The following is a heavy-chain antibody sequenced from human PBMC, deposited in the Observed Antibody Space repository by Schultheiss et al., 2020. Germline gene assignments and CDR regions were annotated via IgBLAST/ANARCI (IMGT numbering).Heavy chain of an antibody. J-gene: IGHJ4*02. CDR3: AKERYSYGRSPFDY. CDR2: ISGSGGST. CDR1: GFTVSSNY. D-gene: IGHD5-18*01. Sequence: GGSLRLSCAASGFTVSSNYMSWVRQAPGKGLEWVSGISGSGGSTYYADSLKGRFTISRDNSKNTLYLQMNSLRAEDTAVYYCAKERYSYGRSPFDYWGQGTLVTVSS. V-gene: IGHV3-23*01.